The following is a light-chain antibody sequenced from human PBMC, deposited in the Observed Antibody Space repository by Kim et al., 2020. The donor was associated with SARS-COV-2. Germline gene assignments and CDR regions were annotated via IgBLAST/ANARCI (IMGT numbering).Light chain of an antibody. CDR3: QQRYDWPLT. CDR2: DVS. J-gene: IGKJ4*01. CDR1: QSVDNF. V-gene: IGKV3-11*01. Sequence: SWSPGERATLSCGASQSVDNFLGWYQQKPGQAPRLLIYDVSKRATGIPARFSGSGSGTDFTLTISSLEPEDFAVYYCQQRYDWPLTFGGGTKLEI.